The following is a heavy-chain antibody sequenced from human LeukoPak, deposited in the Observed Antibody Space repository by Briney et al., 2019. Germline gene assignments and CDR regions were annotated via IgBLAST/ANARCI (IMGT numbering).Heavy chain of an antibody. V-gene: IGHV4-31*03. J-gene: IGHJ4*02. CDR3: ARGGSMVGSGYYYTGYFDY. D-gene: IGHD3-22*01. Sequence: SETLSLTCTVSGGSISSSSYYWGWIRQPPGKGLEWIGYIYYSGSTYYNPSLKSRVTISVDTSKNQFSLKLSSVTAADTAVYYCARGGSMVGSGYYYTGYFDYWGQGTLVTVSS. CDR2: IYYSGST. CDR1: GGSISSSSYY.